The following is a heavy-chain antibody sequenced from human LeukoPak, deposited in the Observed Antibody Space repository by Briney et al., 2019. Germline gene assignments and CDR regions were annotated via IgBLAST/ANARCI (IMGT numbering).Heavy chain of an antibody. CDR1: GGSISSYY. Sequence: SETLSLTRTVSGGSISSYYWSWIRQPPGKGLEWIGYIYYSGSTNYNPSLKSRVTISVDTSKNQFSLKLSSVTAADTAVYYCARHDYGDFTALDYWGQGTLVTVSS. D-gene: IGHD4-17*01. J-gene: IGHJ4*02. CDR2: IYYSGST. V-gene: IGHV4-59*08. CDR3: ARHDYGDFTALDY.